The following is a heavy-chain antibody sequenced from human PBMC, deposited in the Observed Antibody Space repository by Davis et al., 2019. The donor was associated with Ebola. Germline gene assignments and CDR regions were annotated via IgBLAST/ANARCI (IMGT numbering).Heavy chain of an antibody. Sequence: PGGSLRLSCAASGFTFSSYAMSWVRQAPGKGLEWVSAISGSGGRTYYADSVKGRFTISRDNSKNTLYLQMNSLRAEDTAVYYCAKAPLYYDSSGYYSIWGQGTLVTVSS. CDR1: GFTFSSYA. V-gene: IGHV3-23*01. CDR3: AKAPLYYDSSGYYSI. J-gene: IGHJ4*02. D-gene: IGHD3-22*01. CDR2: ISGSGGRT.